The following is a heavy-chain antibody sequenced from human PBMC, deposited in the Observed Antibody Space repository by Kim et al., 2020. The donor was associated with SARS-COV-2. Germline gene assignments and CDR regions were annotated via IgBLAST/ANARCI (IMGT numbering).Heavy chain of an antibody. V-gene: IGHV4-34*01. J-gene: IGHJ5*02. D-gene: IGHD3-9*01. CDR2: TNHRGTT. CDR3: ARGRYFDWLLGRTADNYFDP. Sequence: SETLSLTCAVYGENFRAYYWSWIRQPPGKGLEWIGKTNHRGTTNYNPSLKSRVTISADTSKSQFSLKVNSVTAADTAVYYCARGRYFDWLLGRTADNYFDPWGQGTLVTVSS. CDR1: GENFRAYY.